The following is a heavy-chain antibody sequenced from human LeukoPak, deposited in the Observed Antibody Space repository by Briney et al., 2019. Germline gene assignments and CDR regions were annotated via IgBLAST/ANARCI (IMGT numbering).Heavy chain of an antibody. V-gene: IGHV3-64*04. CDR2: ISTDGGST. J-gene: IGHJ4*02. CDR3: VSSNQGASFDS. D-gene: IGHD1-26*01. CDR1: GFTFTSYP. Sequence: PGGSLRLSCSASGFTFTSYPMYWVRQAPGRGLQYVSAISTDGGSTYYRDSVKGRFTVSRDNAKNTLYLQMNSLTADDTAVYYCVSSNQGASFDSWGQGTLVTVSS.